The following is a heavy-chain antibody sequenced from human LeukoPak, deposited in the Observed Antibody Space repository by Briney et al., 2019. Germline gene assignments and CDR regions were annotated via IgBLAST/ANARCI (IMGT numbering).Heavy chain of an antibody. J-gene: IGHJ6*03. Sequence: SQTLSLTCAISGDSVPRNSATWNWIRQSPARGLERLGRTYYRSKWYNDYAVSVKSRITINPDTSKNQFSLQLNSVTPEDTAVYYCARAVLWFGDLDYYYYMDVWGKGTTVTVSS. CDR3: ARAVLWFGDLDYYYYMDV. CDR2: TYYRSKWYN. D-gene: IGHD3-10*01. CDR1: GDSVPRNSAT. V-gene: IGHV6-1*01.